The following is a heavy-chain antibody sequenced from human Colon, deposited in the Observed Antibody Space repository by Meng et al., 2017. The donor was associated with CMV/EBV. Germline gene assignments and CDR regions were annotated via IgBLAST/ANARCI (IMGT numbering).Heavy chain of an antibody. CDR1: GFILSLYD. CDR3: AKGREGHNSYSFDL. CDR2: TRYDGNYE. V-gene: IGHV3-30*02. J-gene: IGHJ4*02. D-gene: IGHD5-24*01. Sequence: GESLKISCETSGFILSLYDIHWVRQAPGKGLEWVAFTRYDGNYERYIDAVKGRYTISRDKSKSTVYLQMNSLRGEDTAVYYCAKGREGHNSYSFDLWGQGTLVTSPQ.